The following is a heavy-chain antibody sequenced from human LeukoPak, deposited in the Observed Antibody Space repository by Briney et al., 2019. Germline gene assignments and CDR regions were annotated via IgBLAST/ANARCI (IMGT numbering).Heavy chain of an antibody. CDR1: GYTFTGNY. CDR3: ARDLAVAGTMVEFDY. V-gene: IGHV1-2*02. D-gene: IGHD6-19*01. J-gene: IGHJ4*02. CDR2: INPNSGGT. Sequence: ASVKVSRKASGYTFTGNYMHWVRQAPGQGLEWMGWINPNSGGTNYAQKFQGRVTMTRDTSISAAYMELSRLRSDDTAVYYCARDLAVAGTMVEFDYWGQGTLVTVSS.